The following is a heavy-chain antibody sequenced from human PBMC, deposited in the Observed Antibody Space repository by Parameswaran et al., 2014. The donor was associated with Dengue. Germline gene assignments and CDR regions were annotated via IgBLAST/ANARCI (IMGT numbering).Heavy chain of an antibody. CDR3: ARGKDRGPIQLWYHDAFDI. D-gene: IGHD5-18*01. V-gene: IGHV3-11*05. J-gene: IGHJ3*02. CDR2: ISSSSSYT. Sequence: RWIRQPPGKGLEWVSYISSSSSYTNYADSVKGRFTISRDNAKNSLYLQMNSLRAEDTAVYYCARGKDRGPIQLWYHDAFDIWGQGTMVTVSS.